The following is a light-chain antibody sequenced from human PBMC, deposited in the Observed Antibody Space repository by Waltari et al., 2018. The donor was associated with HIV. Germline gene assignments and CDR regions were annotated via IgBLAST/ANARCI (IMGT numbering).Light chain of an antibody. V-gene: IGLV3-19*01. CDR1: SLRSYF. CDR2: GND. J-gene: IGLJ1*01. CDR3: NSRDSSGHHLV. Sequence: SSELTQDPAVSVALGQTVRIPCQGDSLRSYFASWYQEKPGQAPLLVVYGNDKRPSGIPDRFSGSSSGNTASLTITGAQAEDEADYYCNSRDSSGHHLVFATGTTVTVL.